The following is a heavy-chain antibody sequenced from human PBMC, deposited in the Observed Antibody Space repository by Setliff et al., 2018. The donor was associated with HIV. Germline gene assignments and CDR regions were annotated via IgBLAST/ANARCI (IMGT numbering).Heavy chain of an antibody. CDR3: AREVVVAGVHYYNMDV. V-gene: IGHV7-4-1*02. D-gene: IGHD2-15*01. Sequence: ASVKVSCKASGYTFGTFDIIWVRQAPGQGLEWMGWINTNTGNPTYAQGFTGRFVFSLDTSVSTAYLQISSLKAEDTAVYYCAREVVVAGVHYYNMDVWGKGTTVTVSS. J-gene: IGHJ6*03. CDR2: INTNTGNP. CDR1: GYTFGTFD.